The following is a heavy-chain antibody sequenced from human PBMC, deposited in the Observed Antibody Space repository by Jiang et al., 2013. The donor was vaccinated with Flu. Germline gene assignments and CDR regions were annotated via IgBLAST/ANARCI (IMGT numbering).Heavy chain of an antibody. D-gene: IGHD4-23*01. CDR3: ATGRKGRTTVAY. Sequence: DPEDGETIYAQKFQGRVTMTEDTSTDTAYMELSSLRSEDTAVYYCATGRKGRTTVAYWGQGTLVTVSS. J-gene: IGHJ4*02. V-gene: IGHV1-24*01. CDR2: DPEDGET.